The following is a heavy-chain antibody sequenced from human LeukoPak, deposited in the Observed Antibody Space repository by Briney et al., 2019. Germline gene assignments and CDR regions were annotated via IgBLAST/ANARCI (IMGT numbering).Heavy chain of an antibody. Sequence: ASVKVSCKASGYTFTSYYMHWVRQAPGQGPEWMGIINPSGGSTSYAQKFQGRVTTTRDMSTSTDYMELSSLRSEDTAVYYCARDNSVEDTAWWFDPWGQGTLVTVSS. J-gene: IGHJ5*02. CDR1: GYTFTSYY. D-gene: IGHD4-23*01. V-gene: IGHV1-46*01. CDR2: INPSGGST. CDR3: ARDNSVEDTAWWFDP.